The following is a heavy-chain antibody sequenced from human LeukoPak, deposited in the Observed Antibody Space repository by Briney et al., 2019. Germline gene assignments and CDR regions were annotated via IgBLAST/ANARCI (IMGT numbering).Heavy chain of an antibody. CDR1: GFTFSNYW. CDR2: IKNDGSSK. D-gene: IGHD1-26*01. J-gene: IGHJ6*03. V-gene: IGHV3-74*01. Sequence: GGSLRLSCAASGFTFSNYWMHWVRQAPGKGLWWVSRIKNDGSSKSYADSVKVRFTISRDNAKNTLYLQISSLTAEDTAVYYCARVSSGSYFGSYYYYMDVWGKGTTVTVSS. CDR3: ARVSSGSYFGSYYYYMDV.